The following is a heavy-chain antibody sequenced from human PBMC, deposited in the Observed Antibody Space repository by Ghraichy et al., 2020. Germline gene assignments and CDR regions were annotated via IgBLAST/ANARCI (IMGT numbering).Heavy chain of an antibody. J-gene: IGHJ4*02. CDR2: IPYDGSNK. V-gene: IGHV3-30-3*01. D-gene: IGHD6-13*01. Sequence: GGSLRLSCAVSGFTFSHYAMHWVRQAPGQGLEWVALIPYDGSNKYYADSVKGRFTISRDNSRNTLYLQMNSLRTEDTAVYFCARDSGGFGSSWSDYWGQGTLVTVSS. CDR1: GFTFSHYA. CDR3: ARDSGGFGSSWSDY.